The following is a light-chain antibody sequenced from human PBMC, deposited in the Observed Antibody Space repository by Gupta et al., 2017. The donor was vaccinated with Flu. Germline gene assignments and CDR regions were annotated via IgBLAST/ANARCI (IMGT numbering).Light chain of an antibody. CDR2: KAS. V-gene: IGKV1-5*03. J-gene: IGKJ1*01. Sequence: PSTLSASVGDRVTITCRASQSITGWLAWYQQKPGKAPKLLIYKASTLKSGVPSRFSGSGSGTEFTLTISSLQPEDFASYYCQQNNSYTGTFGQGTKVEIK. CDR1: QSITGW. CDR3: QQNNSYTGT.